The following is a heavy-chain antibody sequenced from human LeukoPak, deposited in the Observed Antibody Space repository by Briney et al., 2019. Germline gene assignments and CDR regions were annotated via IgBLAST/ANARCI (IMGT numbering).Heavy chain of an antibody. CDR1: GFIFNNYS. V-gene: IGHV3-23*01. D-gene: IGHD3-22*01. CDR2: ISNDGGGT. CDR3: AKGSSGYLADL. J-gene: IGHJ5*02. Sequence: GGSLRLSCAASGFIFNNYSLIWVRQAPGKGLEWVSAISNDGGGTNYADFVRGRFTISRDNSKNTLFLQMNSLRAEDTALYYCAKGSSGYLADLWGQGTLVTVSS.